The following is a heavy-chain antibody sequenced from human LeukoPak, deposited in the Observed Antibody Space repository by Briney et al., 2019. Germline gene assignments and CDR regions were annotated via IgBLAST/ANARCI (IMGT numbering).Heavy chain of an antibody. CDR3: ARDHGPDYYDSSGYHY. CDR1: GYTFTSYD. V-gene: IGHV1-8*01. D-gene: IGHD3-22*01. Sequence: GASVKVSCKASGYTFTSYDINWVRQATGQGLEWMGWMNPNSGNTGYAQKFQGRVTMTRNTSISTAYMELSSLRSEDTAVYYCARDHGPDYYDSSGYHYWGQGTLVTVSS. CDR2: MNPNSGNT. J-gene: IGHJ4*02.